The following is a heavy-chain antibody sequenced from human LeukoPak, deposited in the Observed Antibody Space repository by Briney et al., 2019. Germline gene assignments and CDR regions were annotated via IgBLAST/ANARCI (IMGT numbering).Heavy chain of an antibody. Sequence: SETLSLTCTVSGGSISSYYWSWIRQHPGKGLEWIGYIYYSGSTNYNPSLKSRVTISVDTSKNQFSLKLSSVTAADTAVYYCARVGQLLWFGELSLAFDIWGQGTMVTVSS. D-gene: IGHD3-10*01. J-gene: IGHJ3*02. V-gene: IGHV4-59*01. CDR2: IYYSGST. CDR3: ARVGQLLWFGELSLAFDI. CDR1: GGSISSYY.